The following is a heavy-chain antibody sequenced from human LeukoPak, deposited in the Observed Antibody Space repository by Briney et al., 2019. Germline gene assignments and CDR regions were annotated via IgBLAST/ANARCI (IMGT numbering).Heavy chain of an antibody. D-gene: IGHD2-15*01. J-gene: IGHJ5*02. CDR3: ARVRVGGRNWFDP. Sequence: SETLSLTCTVSGGSISSYYWSWIRQPPGKGLEWIGYIYYSGSTNYNPSLKSRVTISVDTSKNQFSLKLSSVTAADTAVYYCARVRVGGRNWFDPWGQGTLVTVSP. CDR2: IYYSGST. CDR1: GGSISSYY. V-gene: IGHV4-59*01.